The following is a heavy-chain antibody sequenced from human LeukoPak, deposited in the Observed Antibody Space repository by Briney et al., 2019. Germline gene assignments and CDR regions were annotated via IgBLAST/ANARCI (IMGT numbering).Heavy chain of an antibody. Sequence: GGSLRLSCAASGFTFSNYWMSWVRQAPGKGLEWVANIKQDGSEKYYVDSVKGRFTISRDNAKNSLYLQMNSLRAEDTAVYYCARLRVTRFDYWGQGTLVTVSS. CDR3: ARLRVTRFDY. V-gene: IGHV3-7*01. J-gene: IGHJ4*02. D-gene: IGHD3-16*01. CDR1: GFTFSNYW. CDR2: IKQDGSEK.